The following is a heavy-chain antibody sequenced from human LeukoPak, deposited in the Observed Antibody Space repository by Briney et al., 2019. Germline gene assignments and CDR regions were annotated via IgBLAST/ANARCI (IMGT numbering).Heavy chain of an antibody. CDR1: GGSIGSSSYY. J-gene: IGHJ4*02. CDR2: IYYSGST. V-gene: IGHV4-61*05. Sequence: PSETLSLTCTVSGGSIGSSSYYWGWIRQPPGKGLEWIGYIYYSGSTNYNPSLKSRVTISVDTSKNQFSLKLSSVTAADTAVYYCARHEAQDFDYWGQGTLVTVSS. CDR3: ARHEAQDFDY.